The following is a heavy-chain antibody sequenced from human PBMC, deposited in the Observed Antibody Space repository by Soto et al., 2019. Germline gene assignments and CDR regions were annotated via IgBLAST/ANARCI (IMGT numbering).Heavy chain of an antibody. CDR2: IIPIFGTA. V-gene: IGHV1-69*13. CDR3: ARVLSPYYDILTGYGSFDD. Sequence: ASVKVSCKASGGTFSSYAISWVRQAPGQGLEWMGGIIPIFGTANYAQKFQGRVTITADESTSTAYMELSSLRSEDTAVYYCARVLSPYYDILTGYGSFDDRGQGTLVTVSS. CDR1: GGTFSSYA. J-gene: IGHJ4*02. D-gene: IGHD3-9*01.